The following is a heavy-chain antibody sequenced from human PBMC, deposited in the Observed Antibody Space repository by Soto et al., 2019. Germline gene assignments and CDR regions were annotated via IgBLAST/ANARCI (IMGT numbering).Heavy chain of an antibody. D-gene: IGHD2-21*02. J-gene: IGHJ3*02. CDR3: ARNYGGNSYAFDI. Sequence: GGFLRLSCAASAFTFSSYAMHWVRQAPGKGLEYVSAISSNGGSTYYANSVKGRFTISRDNSKNTLYLQMGSLRAEDMAVYYCARNYGGNSYAFDIWGQGTMVTVSS. CDR1: AFTFSSYA. CDR2: ISSNGGST. V-gene: IGHV3-64*01.